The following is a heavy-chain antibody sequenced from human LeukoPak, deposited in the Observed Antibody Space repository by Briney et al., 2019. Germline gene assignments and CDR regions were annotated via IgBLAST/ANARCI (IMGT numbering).Heavy chain of an antibody. J-gene: IGHJ4*02. CDR3: ARAGYSSSWYYSDY. CDR2: ISAYNGNT. V-gene: IGHV1-18*01. Sequence: ASVKVSCKASGYTFTSYGISWVRQAPGQGLEWMGWISAYNGNTNYAQKLQGRVTMTTDTSTSTAYMELRSLRSGDTAVYYCARAGYSSSWYYSDYWGQGTLVTVSS. D-gene: IGHD6-13*01. CDR1: GYTFTSYG.